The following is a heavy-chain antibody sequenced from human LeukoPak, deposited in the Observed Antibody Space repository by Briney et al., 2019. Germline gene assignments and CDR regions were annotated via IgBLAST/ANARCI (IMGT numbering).Heavy chain of an antibody. Sequence: SVKVSCKASGSTFSSYAISWVRQAPGQGLEWMGGIIPIFGTANYAQKFQGRVTITADKSTSTAYMELSSLRSEDTAVYYCARVGDDCSSTSCTTYNWFDPWGQGTLVTVSS. J-gene: IGHJ5*02. D-gene: IGHD2-2*01. CDR1: GSTFSSYA. CDR2: IIPIFGTA. V-gene: IGHV1-69*06. CDR3: ARVGDDCSSTSCTTYNWFDP.